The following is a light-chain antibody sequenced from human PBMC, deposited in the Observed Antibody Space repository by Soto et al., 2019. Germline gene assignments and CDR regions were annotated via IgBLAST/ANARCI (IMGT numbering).Light chain of an antibody. Sequence: DIQMTQSPSSLPASVGDRISITCRASQSIGTYLSWYQQKPGKAPKLLIYAASSLQSGVPSRFSGSGSGTEFTLTISSLQSEDFAVYYCQQYNNWPLTFGGGTKVDIK. V-gene: IGKV1-39*01. CDR1: QSIGTY. J-gene: IGKJ4*01. CDR2: AAS. CDR3: QQYNNWPLT.